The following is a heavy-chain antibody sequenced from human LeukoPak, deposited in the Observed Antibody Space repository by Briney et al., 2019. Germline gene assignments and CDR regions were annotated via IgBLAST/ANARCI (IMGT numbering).Heavy chain of an antibody. CDR3: ARGLEYSYGYDNWFDP. CDR1: GGSISSYY. CDR2: IYHSGST. D-gene: IGHD5-18*01. V-gene: IGHV4-59*12. Sequence: PSETLSLTCTVSGGSISSYYWSWIRQPPGKGLEWIGEIYHSGSTNYNPSLKSRVTISVDKSKNQFSLKLSSVTAADTAVYYCARGLEYSYGYDNWFDPWGQGTLVTVSS. J-gene: IGHJ5*02.